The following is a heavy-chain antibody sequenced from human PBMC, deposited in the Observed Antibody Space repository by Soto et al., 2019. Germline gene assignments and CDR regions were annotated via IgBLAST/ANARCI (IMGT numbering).Heavy chain of an antibody. CDR3: AKSGKSSVVRNWFDP. CDR1: GFTFSSYA. V-gene: IGHV3-23*01. CDR2: ISGSGGST. D-gene: IGHD6-25*01. J-gene: IGHJ5*02. Sequence: GSLRLSCAASGFTFSSYAMSWVRQAPGKGLEWVSAISGSGGSTYYADSVKGRFTISRDNSKNTLYLQMNSLRAEDTAVYYCAKSGKSSVVRNWFDPWGQGTLVTVSS.